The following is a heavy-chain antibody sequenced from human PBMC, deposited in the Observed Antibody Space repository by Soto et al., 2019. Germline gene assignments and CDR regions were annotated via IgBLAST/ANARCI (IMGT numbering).Heavy chain of an antibody. CDR2: IIPIFGTA. Sequence: SVKVSCKASGGTFGSYAIGWVRQAPGQGLEWMGGIIPIFGTANYAQKFQGRVTITADKSTSTAYMELSSLRSEDTAVYYCARATYYYGSGSYSFDYWGQGTLVTVSS. CDR1: GGTFGSYA. CDR3: ARATYYYGSGSYSFDY. J-gene: IGHJ4*02. V-gene: IGHV1-69*06. D-gene: IGHD3-10*01.